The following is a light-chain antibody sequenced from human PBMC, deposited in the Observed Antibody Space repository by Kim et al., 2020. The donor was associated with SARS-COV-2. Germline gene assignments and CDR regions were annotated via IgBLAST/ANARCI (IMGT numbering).Light chain of an antibody. Sequence: SVSPGQTASITCSGDKLGDKYACWYQQKPGQSPVLVIYQDSTRPSGIPERFSGSNSGNTATLTISGTQAMDEAVYYCQAWDSSTVVFGGGTQLTVL. CDR3: QAWDSSTVV. CDR2: QDS. V-gene: IGLV3-1*01. J-gene: IGLJ2*01. CDR1: KLGDKY.